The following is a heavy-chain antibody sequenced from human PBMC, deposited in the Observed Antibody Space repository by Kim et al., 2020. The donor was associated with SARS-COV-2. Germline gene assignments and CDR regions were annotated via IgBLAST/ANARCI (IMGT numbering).Heavy chain of an antibody. Sequence: ASVKVSCKASGYTFSSYDINWVRQATGQGLEWMGWMNPNSGNTGYAQKFQGRVTMTRNTSISTAYMELSSLRSEDTAVYYCARVGIVVASVPDPYYYYYYMDVWGKGTTVTVSS. J-gene: IGHJ6*03. CDR2: MNPNSGNT. V-gene: IGHV1-8*01. D-gene: IGHD2-2*03. CDR1: GYTFSSYD. CDR3: ARVGIVVASVPDPYYYYYYMDV.